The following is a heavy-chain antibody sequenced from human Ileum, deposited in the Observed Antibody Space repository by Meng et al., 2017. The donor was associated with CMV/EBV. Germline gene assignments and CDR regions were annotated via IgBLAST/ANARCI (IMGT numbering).Heavy chain of an antibody. J-gene: IGHJ4*02. V-gene: IGHV2-5*02. CDR1: GFSFSTMKAG. CDR2: IYWDDDT. Sequence: PTLVKPTQTPTRTCPFSGFSFSTMKAGWGWIRLPPGKALEWLALIYWDDDTRYNPSLKTRLTITKDTSKNQVILTMTKMDPADTATYFCVHRSYSGQDDYWGQGALVTVSS. D-gene: IGHD5-12*01. CDR3: VHRSYSGQDDY.